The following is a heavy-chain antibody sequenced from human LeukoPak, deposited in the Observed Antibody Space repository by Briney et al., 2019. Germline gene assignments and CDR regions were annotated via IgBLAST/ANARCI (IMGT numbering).Heavy chain of an antibody. Sequence: SETLSLTCTVSGGSISSSSYYWSWIRQPPGKGLEWIGEINHSGSTNYNPSLKSRVTISVDTSKNQFSLKPSSVTAADTAVYYCARGLGGSSGWYFDWGCWFDPWGQGTLVTVSS. CDR3: ARGLGGSSGWYFDWGCWFDP. D-gene: IGHD6-19*01. J-gene: IGHJ5*02. V-gene: IGHV4-39*07. CDR2: INHSGST. CDR1: GGSISSSSYY.